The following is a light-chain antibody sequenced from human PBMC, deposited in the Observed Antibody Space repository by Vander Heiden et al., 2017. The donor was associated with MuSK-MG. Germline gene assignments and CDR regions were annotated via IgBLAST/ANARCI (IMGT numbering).Light chain of an antibody. CDR3: QQYGSSPLT. CDR2: GAS. V-gene: IGKV3-20*01. CDR1: QSVTSSY. Sequence: EIVLTQSPGTLSLSPGERATLSCRASQSVTSSYVAWYQQKPGQAPRLLIYGASSRATGIPDRFSGSGSGTDFTLNIIRLEPEDFAVYYCQQYGSSPLTFGGGTKVEIK. J-gene: IGKJ4*01.